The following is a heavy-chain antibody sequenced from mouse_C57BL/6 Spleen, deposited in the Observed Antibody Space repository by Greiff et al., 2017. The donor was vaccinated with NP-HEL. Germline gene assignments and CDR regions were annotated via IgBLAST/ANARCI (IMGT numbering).Heavy chain of an antibody. J-gene: IGHJ4*01. CDR1: GYTFTSYW. D-gene: IGHD2-5*01. CDR2: IYPGNSDT. Sequence: EVQLQQSGTVLARPGASVKMSCKTSGYTFTSYWMHWVKQRPGQGLEWIGAIYPGNSDTSYNQKFKGKAKLTAVTSASTAYMELSSLTNEDSAVYYCTRSGYSNYDYAMDYWGQGTSVTVSS. V-gene: IGHV1-5*01. CDR3: TRSGYSNYDYAMDY.